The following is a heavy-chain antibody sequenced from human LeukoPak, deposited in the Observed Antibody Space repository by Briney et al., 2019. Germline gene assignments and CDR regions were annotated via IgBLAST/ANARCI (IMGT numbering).Heavy chain of an antibody. CDR2: IIPVSGST. CDR1: GIFGSYV. V-gene: IGHV1-69*01. CDR3: AKEGNTALVTGYFDL. J-gene: IGHJ2*01. Sequence: GSSVKVSCKASGIFGSYVISWVRQVPGQGLEWMGGIIPVSGSTHYAQKYQGRLTVTADESTSTVYMEMSSLRSEDTAMYYCAKEGNTALVTGYFDLWGRGPLVTVSA. D-gene: IGHD5-18*01.